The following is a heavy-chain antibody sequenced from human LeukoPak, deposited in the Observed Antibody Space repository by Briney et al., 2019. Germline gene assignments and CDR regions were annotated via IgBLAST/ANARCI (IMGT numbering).Heavy chain of an antibody. CDR2: NSASGVST. Sequence: QRGGSLRLSCAASGLTFSNYDMSWVRQAPGKGLEWVSGNSASGVSTYTADSVKGRFTISRDNSNNTLYLQMNSLRAEDTAMYYCVRKSGVMSVVVTSNYFDYWGQGTLVTVSS. V-gene: IGHV3-23*01. CDR3: VRKSGVMSVVVTSNYFDY. CDR1: GLTFSNYD. D-gene: IGHD2-21*02. J-gene: IGHJ4*02.